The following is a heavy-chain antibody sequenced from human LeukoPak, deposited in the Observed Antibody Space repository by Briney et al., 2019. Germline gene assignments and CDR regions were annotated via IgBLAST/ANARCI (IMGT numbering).Heavy chain of an antibody. D-gene: IGHD2-2*01. Sequence: SVEVSCKASGGTFSSYAISWVRQAPEQGLEWMGGIIPTFGTANYAQKFQGRVTITTDESTSTAYMELSSLRSEDTAVYYCARSHCSSTSCYPNWFDPWGQGTLVTVSS. CDR2: IIPTFGTA. CDR3: ARSHCSSTSCYPNWFDP. CDR1: GGTFSSYA. V-gene: IGHV1-69*05. J-gene: IGHJ5*02.